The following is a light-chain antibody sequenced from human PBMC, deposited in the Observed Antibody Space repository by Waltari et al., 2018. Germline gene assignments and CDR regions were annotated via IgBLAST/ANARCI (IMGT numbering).Light chain of an antibody. CDR1: QSVASN. CDR3: QQYQNWPRT. Sequence: EIVMTQSPATLSVSPGERATLSCRASQSVASNLAWYQQRPGQAPRLLIYGASTRATDIPARFSASASGTEFTLTITALQSEDFAVYYCQQYQNWPRTFGQGTRVEIK. J-gene: IGKJ1*01. CDR2: GAS. V-gene: IGKV3-15*01.